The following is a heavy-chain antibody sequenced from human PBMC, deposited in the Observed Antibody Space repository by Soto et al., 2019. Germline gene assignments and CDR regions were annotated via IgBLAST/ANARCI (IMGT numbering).Heavy chain of an antibody. D-gene: IGHD2-2*01. V-gene: IGHV4-39*01. J-gene: IGHJ4*02. Sequence: SETLSLTCTVSGGSISSSSYYWGWIRQPPGKGLEWIGSIYYSGSTYYNPSLKSRVTISLDTSKNQFSLKLSSVTAADTAVYYCARLKAVVVPAAISHFDYWGQGTLVTVSS. CDR3: ARLKAVVVPAAISHFDY. CDR2: IYYSGST. CDR1: GGSISSSSYY.